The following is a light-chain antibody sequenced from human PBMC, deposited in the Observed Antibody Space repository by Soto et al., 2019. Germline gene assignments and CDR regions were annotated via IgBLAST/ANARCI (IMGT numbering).Light chain of an antibody. CDR3: QQANGFPLFT. CDR1: QGIRSW. J-gene: IGKJ3*01. V-gene: IGKV1-12*01. CDR2: AAS. Sequence: IQMTHSPSSVSAYVGDRVTITCRASQGIRSWLAWYQQKTGKDHKLLIYAASSLQSGVPSRLSGSGSGTDFTLSISSLQPEEFATYYCQQANGFPLFTFGPGTKVYI.